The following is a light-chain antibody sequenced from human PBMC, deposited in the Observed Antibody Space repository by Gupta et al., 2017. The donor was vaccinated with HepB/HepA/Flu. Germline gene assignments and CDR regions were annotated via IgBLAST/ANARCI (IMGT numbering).Light chain of an antibody. Sequence: QLVLTQSPSASASLGASFKLTCTLSSGHSTNAIAWHQQRPGKGPRDLMRVNSDGSHTKGDGIPDRFSGSSSGAERYLTISSRQAEEEADYYCQTGGSSSKWVFGGGTMLTVL. CDR3: QTGGSSSKWV. J-gene: IGLJ3*02. CDR1: SGHSTNA. CDR2: VNSDGSH. V-gene: IGLV4-69*01.